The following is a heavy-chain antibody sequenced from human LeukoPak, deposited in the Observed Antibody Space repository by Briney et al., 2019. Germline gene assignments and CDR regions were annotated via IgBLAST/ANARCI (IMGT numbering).Heavy chain of an antibody. Sequence: QSGGSLRLSCAASGFTFSSYEMNWVRQAPGRGLEWVSYITSSGSTIYYADSVKGRFTISSDNSKNTLYLQMSTLRGEDTAVYYCARDGGSCGSGVCYPAYYFDYWGQGTLVTVSS. V-gene: IGHV3-48*03. CDR3: ARDGGSCGSGVCYPAYYFDY. D-gene: IGHD2-2*01. CDR2: ITSSGSTI. CDR1: GFTFSSYE. J-gene: IGHJ4*02.